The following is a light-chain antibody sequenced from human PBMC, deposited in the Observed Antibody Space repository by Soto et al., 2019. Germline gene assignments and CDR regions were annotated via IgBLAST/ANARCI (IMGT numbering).Light chain of an antibody. J-gene: IGKJ4*01. CDR1: QSVGGY. V-gene: IGKV3-11*01. CDR3: HQRSNWPPLT. CDR2: NES. Sequence: EIVLTQSPATLSLSPGERATLSCRASQSVGGYLDWYQQKPGQAPRLLIYNESNRASGIPARFRGSGSGTDFTLTIGSLEPEDLAVYYCHQRSNWPPLTFGGGTKVQIK.